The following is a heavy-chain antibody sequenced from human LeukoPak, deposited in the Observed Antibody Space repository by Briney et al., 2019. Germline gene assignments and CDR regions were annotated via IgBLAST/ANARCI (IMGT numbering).Heavy chain of an antibody. V-gene: IGHV4-59*01. J-gene: IGHJ6*02. Sequence: SETLSLTCTVSGGSFSSYYWSWVRQPPGKGLEWIGYIYYSGSTNYNPSLKSPVTISVDTSKNQFSLKLSSVTAADTAVYYCARGSMVRGVIRYGMDVWGQGTTVTVSS. CDR2: IYYSGST. CDR1: GGSFSSYY. CDR3: ARGSMVRGVIRYGMDV. D-gene: IGHD3-10*01.